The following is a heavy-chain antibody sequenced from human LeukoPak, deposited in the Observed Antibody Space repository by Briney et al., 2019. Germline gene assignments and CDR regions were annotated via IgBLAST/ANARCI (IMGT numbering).Heavy chain of an antibody. CDR1: GFTFSSYE. Sequence: GGSLRLSCAASGFTFSSYEMNWVRQAPGKGLEWVSYITSTSSYVFYADSVKGRFTISRDNAKNSLYLQINSLRAEDTAVYYCAKDPYSGYYGDYYYYYMDVWGKGTTVTISS. CDR3: AKDPYSGYYGDYYYYYMDV. D-gene: IGHD5-12*01. V-gene: IGHV3-21*05. CDR2: ITSTSSYV. J-gene: IGHJ6*03.